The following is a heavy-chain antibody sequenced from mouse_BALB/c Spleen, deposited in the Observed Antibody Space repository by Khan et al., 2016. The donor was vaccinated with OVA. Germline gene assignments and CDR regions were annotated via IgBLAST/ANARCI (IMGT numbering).Heavy chain of an antibody. D-gene: IGHD2-14*01. J-gene: IGHJ3*01. V-gene: IGHV2-2*01. CDR3: ARTSYMYDFTY. Sequence: QMQLKESGPGLVRPSQTLSITCTVSGFSLTTYGVHWVRQSPGKGLEWLGVIRSAGKTDYNAAFISRLSITKDNSKSQVFFKMNILQADDTAMYYCARTSYMYDFTYWGQGTLVTVSA. CDR1: GFSLTTYG. CDR2: IRSAGKT.